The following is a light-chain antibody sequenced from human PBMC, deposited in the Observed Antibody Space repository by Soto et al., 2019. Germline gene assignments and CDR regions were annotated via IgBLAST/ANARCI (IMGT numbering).Light chain of an antibody. V-gene: IGKV3D-15*01. Sequence: EIVLTQSPGTLSLSPGESTTLSCRASQSVGSSYLAWYQHKPGQAPRLLIYGATSRATGIPARFSGSGSGTEFTLTISGLQSEDFAVYYCLHYNKRPRWTFGQGTKVDIK. CDR2: GAT. J-gene: IGKJ1*01. CDR1: QSVGSSY. CDR3: LHYNKRPRWT.